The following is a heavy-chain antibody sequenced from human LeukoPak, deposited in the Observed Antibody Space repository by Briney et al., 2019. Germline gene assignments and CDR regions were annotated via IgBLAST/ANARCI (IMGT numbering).Heavy chain of an antibody. Sequence: SETLSFTCAVSDYSISSGNYWGWIRQPPGKGLEWIGSVYHSGSTHYSPSLKSRVTISVDTSKNQFSLKLRSVTAADTAVYYCARNDSSGYFDYWGQGTLVTVSS. CDR1: DYSISSGNY. D-gene: IGHD3-22*01. CDR2: VYHSGST. CDR3: ARNDSSGYFDY. J-gene: IGHJ4*02. V-gene: IGHV4-38-2*01.